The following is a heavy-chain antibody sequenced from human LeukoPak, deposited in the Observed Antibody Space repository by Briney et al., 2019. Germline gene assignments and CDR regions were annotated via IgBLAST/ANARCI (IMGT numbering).Heavy chain of an antibody. CDR2: IYTSGST. J-gene: IGHJ6*03. Sequence: KASETLSLNCTVSGGSISSGSYYWSWIRQPAGKGLEWIGRIYTSGSTNYNPSLKSRVTISVDTSKNQFSLKLSSVTAADTAVYYCARDNSPLGYSYGFNYYYYMDVWGKGTTVTVSS. CDR3: ARDNSPLGYSYGFNYYYYMDV. D-gene: IGHD5-18*01. CDR1: GGSISSGSYY. V-gene: IGHV4-61*02.